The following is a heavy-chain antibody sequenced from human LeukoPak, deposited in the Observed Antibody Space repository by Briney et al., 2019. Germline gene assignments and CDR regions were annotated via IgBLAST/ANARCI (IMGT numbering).Heavy chain of an antibody. CDR2: IHPRSGET. CDR1: GYSFTAFY. CDR3: ARDIALAATNWFDP. D-gene: IGHD6-19*01. V-gene: IGHV1-2*02. Sequence: EASVKVSCKASGYSFTAFYIHWVRQAPGQGLEWMGWIHPRSGETNYAYKFRGRFTMTRDTSITTAFMELRRLKSDDTALYFCARDIALAATNWFDPWGQGTLVTVSS. J-gene: IGHJ5*02.